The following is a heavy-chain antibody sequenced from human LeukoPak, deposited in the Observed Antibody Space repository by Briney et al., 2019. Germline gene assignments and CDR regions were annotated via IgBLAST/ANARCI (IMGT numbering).Heavy chain of an antibody. V-gene: IGHV4-38-2*01. D-gene: IGHD2-2*02. J-gene: IGHJ5*02. CDR2: IYHSGST. Sequence: SETLSLTCAVSGYSISSGYYWGWIRQPPGKGLEWIGSIYHSGSTYYNPSLKSRATISVDTSKNQFSLKLSSVTAADTAVYYCASRHCSSTSCYTSWFDPWGQGTLVTVSS. CDR1: GYSISSGYY. CDR3: ASRHCSSTSCYTSWFDP.